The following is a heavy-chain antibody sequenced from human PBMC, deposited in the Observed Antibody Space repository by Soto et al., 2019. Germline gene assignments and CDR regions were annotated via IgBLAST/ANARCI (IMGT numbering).Heavy chain of an antibody. J-gene: IGHJ4*02. CDR1: GFTFSDYY. CDR3: ARDTQQYDFWSGYQPGLPDY. CDR2: ISSSGSTI. V-gene: IGHV3-11*01. Sequence: PGGSLRLSXAASGFTFSDYYMSWIRQAPGKGLEWVSYISSSGSTIYYADSVKGRFTISRDNAKNSLYLQMNSLRAEDTAVYYCARDTQQYDFWSGYQPGLPDYWGQGTLVTVSS. D-gene: IGHD3-3*01.